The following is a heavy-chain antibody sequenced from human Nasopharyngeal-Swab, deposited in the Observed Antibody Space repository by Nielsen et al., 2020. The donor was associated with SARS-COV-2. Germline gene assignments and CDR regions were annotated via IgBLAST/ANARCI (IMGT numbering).Heavy chain of an antibody. CDR1: GDSVSSNSAA. CDR2: TYYRSKWYN. V-gene: IGHV6-1*01. CDR3: ARIAQLVAPA. J-gene: IGHJ4*02. D-gene: IGHD6-13*01. Sequence: SQTLSLTCAISGDSVSSNSAAWNWIRQSLSRGLEWLGRTYYRSKWYNDYAVSVKSRIIINPDTSNNQFSLQLNSVTPEDTAVYYCARIAQLVAPAWGQGTLVTVSS.